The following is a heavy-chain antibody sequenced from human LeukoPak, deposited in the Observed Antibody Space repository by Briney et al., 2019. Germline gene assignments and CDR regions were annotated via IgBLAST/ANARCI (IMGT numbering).Heavy chain of an antibody. J-gene: IGHJ4*02. CDR2: KNHSGNT. CDR1: GGPLSGHY. Sequence: SSETLSLTRAVYGGPLSGHYWHWIRQPPGKGLEWIGKKNHSGNTNYHPPLKSRVTISVDTCKSQFSLNLSSVTAADTAVYCCARGPKGSGWYLNFWSQGTLVTVSS. CDR3: ARGPKGSGWYLNF. D-gene: IGHD6-19*01. V-gene: IGHV4-34*01.